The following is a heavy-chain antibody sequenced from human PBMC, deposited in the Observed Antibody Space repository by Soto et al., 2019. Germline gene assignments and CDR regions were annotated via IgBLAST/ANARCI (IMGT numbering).Heavy chain of an antibody. Sequence: PVKVSCKASGFTFTSSAVHWVRKAHGQRLEWIGWIVVGSGNTNYAQKFQERVTITRDMSTSTAYMELSSLRSEDTAVYYCAASSSSWYRDRGFDYWGKGTLVTVSS. J-gene: IGHJ4*02. V-gene: IGHV1-58*01. CDR3: AASSSSWYRDRGFDY. CDR2: IVVGSGNT. D-gene: IGHD6-13*01. CDR1: GFTFTSSA.